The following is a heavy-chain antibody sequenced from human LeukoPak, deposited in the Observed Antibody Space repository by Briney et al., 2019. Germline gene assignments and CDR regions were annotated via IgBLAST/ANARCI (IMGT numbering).Heavy chain of an antibody. D-gene: IGHD3-9*01. Sequence: ASVKVSCKASGYTFTSYGISWVRQAPGQGLEWMGWISAYNGNTNYAQKLQGRVTMTTDTSTSTAYMELRSLRSDDTAVYYCASGRLSTYYDILTGYYNEGRGFDYWGQGTLVTVSS. CDR1: GYTFTSYG. CDR2: ISAYNGNT. J-gene: IGHJ4*02. CDR3: ASGRLSTYYDILTGYYNEGRGFDY. V-gene: IGHV1-18*01.